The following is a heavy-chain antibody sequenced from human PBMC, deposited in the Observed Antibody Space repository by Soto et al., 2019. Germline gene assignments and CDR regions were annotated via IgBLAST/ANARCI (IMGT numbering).Heavy chain of an antibody. CDR2: ISAYNGNT. CDR3: ARNEIIAVAAPVYGMDV. D-gene: IGHD6-19*01. J-gene: IGHJ6*02. CDR1: GYTFTSYG. Sequence: GASVKVSCKASGYTFTSYGISWVRQAPGQGLEWMGWISAYNGNTNYAQKLQGRVTMTTDTSTSTAYMELRSLRSDDTAVYYCARNEIIAVAAPVYGMDVWGQGTTVTVSS. V-gene: IGHV1-18*01.